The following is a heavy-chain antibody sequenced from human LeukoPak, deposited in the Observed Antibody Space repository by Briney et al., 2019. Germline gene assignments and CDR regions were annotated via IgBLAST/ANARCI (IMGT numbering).Heavy chain of an antibody. J-gene: IGHJ4*02. CDR2: IWYDGSNK. CDR3: AKGPYGDYAGYYFDY. CDR1: GFTFSSYG. D-gene: IGHD4-17*01. Sequence: GGSLRLSCAASGFTFSSYGMHWVRQAPGKGLEWVAVIWYDGSNKYYADSVKGRFTISRDNSKNTLYLQMNSLRAEDTAIYSCAKGPYGDYAGYYFDYWGQGTLVTVSS. V-gene: IGHV3-30*02.